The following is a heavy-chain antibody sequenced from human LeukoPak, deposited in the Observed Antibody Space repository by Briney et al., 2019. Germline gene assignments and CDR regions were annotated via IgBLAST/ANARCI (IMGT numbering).Heavy chain of an antibody. CDR2: ISGSGGST. CDR3: AGYSSSWYYSYFDY. CDR1: GFTFSSYA. D-gene: IGHD6-13*01. J-gene: IGHJ4*02. Sequence: EGSLRLSCAASGFTFSSYAMSWVRQAPGKGLEWFSAISGSGGSTYYADSVKGRFTISRDNSKNTLYLQMNSLRAEDTAVYYCAGYSSSWYYSYFDYWGQGTLVTVSS. V-gene: IGHV3-23*01.